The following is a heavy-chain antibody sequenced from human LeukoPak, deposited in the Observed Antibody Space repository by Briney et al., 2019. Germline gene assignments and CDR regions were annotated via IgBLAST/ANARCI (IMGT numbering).Heavy chain of an antibody. CDR2: ISAYNGNT. D-gene: IGHD3-22*01. CDR1: GYTFTSYG. V-gene: IGHV1-18*01. CDR3: ARETGYYDSSGYYPLEDYYYYYMDV. Sequence: ASVKVSCKASGYTFTSYGISWVRQAPGQGLEWMGWISAYNGNTNYAQKLQGRVTMTTDTSTSTAYMELRSLRSDDTAVYYCARETGYYDSSGYYPLEDYYYYYMDVWGKGTTVTVSS. J-gene: IGHJ6*03.